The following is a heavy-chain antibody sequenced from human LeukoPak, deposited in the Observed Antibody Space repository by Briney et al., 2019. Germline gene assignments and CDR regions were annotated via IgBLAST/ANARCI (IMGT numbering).Heavy chain of an antibody. Sequence: GQSLKIPCHASSGDFSTSCIVWVLQVPAKGLDWMGIIFPEDSDIRYSPSFQGHVTFSADKPRNTAYLQWDSLRAEDSAIYFCARHAYPRYASTQSFGAWGQGTLVTVSS. CDR3: ARHAYPRYASTQSFGA. V-gene: IGHV5-51*01. D-gene: IGHD2-2*01. CDR1: SGDFSTSC. CDR2: IFPEDSDI. J-gene: IGHJ5*02.